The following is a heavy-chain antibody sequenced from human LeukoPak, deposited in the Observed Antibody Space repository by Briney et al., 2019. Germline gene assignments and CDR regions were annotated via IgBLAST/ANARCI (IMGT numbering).Heavy chain of an antibody. J-gene: IGHJ3*02. Sequence: PSETLSLTCTVSGGSISSYYWSWIRQPPGKGLEWIGYIYYSGSTNYNPSLKSRVTISVDTSKNQFSLKLSSVTAADTAVYYCAVDDSGYDYGAFGIWGQGTMVTVSS. D-gene: IGHD5-12*01. CDR1: GGSISSYY. CDR2: IYYSGST. CDR3: AVDDSGYDYGAFGI. V-gene: IGHV4-59*01.